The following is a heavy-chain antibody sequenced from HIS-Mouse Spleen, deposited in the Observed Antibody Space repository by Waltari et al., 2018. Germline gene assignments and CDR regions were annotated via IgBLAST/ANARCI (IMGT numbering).Heavy chain of an antibody. J-gene: IGHJ3*02. V-gene: IGHV4-39*07. D-gene: IGHD3-3*01. Sequence: QLQLQESGPGLVKPSETLSLTCTVSGGSISSSRYYWGWIRQPPGKGLEWIGSIYYSGSTYYNPSLKSRVTISVDTSKNQFYLKLSSVTAADTAVYYCARAPTGFLEWFDAFDIWGQGTMVTVSS. CDR3: ARAPTGFLEWFDAFDI. CDR1: GGSISSSRYY. CDR2: IYYSGST.